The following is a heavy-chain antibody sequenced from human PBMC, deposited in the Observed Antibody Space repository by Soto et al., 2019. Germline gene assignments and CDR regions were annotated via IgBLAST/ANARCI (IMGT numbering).Heavy chain of an antibody. CDR2: INHSGST. Sequence: SETLSLTCAVYGGSFSGYYWSWIRQPPGKGLEWIGEINHSGSTNYNPSLKSRVTISVDTSKNQFSLKLSSVTAADTAVYYCARGRTYSSSWYHRGWFDPWGQGTLVTVSS. D-gene: IGHD6-13*01. CDR1: GGSFSGYY. J-gene: IGHJ5*02. CDR3: ARGRTYSSSWYHRGWFDP. V-gene: IGHV4-34*01.